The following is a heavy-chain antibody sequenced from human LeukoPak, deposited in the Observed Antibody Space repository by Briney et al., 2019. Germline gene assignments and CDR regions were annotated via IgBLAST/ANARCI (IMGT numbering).Heavy chain of an antibody. CDR2: IIAYNGNT. D-gene: IGHD2-15*01. Sequence: ASVKVSCKASGYTFTSYGISWVRQAPGQGLEWMGWIIAYNGNTNYAQKLQGRVTMTTDTSTSTAYMELRSLRSDDTAVYYCARDEVVVVAATRTYFDYWGQGTLVTVSS. V-gene: IGHV1-18*01. CDR3: ARDEVVVVAATRTYFDY. CDR1: GYTFTSYG. J-gene: IGHJ4*02.